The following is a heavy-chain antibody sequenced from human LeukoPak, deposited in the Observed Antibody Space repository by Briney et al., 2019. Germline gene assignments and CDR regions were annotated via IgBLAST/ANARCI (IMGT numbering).Heavy chain of an antibody. CDR3: ARVPAARSGYYFDY. J-gene: IGHJ4*02. V-gene: IGHV4-61*02. CDR1: GGSISSGTYY. CDR2: IYTSGST. D-gene: IGHD3-10*01. Sequence: NPSQTLSLTSTVSGGSISSGTYYWSWIRQPAGKGLEWIGRIYTSGSTNYNPSLKSRVTISLDTSKNQFSLKLSSVTAADTAMYYCARVPAARSGYYFDYWGQGTLVTVSS.